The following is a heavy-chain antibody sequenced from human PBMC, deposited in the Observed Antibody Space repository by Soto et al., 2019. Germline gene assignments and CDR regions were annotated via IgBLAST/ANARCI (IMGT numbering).Heavy chain of an antibody. J-gene: IGHJ4*02. CDR2: IWFDGSNK. CDR3: ATTGPY. V-gene: IGHV3-33*01. CDR1: GFTISSYG. Sequence: QVQLVEAGGGVVQPGRSLRLSCAASGFTISSYGMHWVRQAPGKRLEWVAVIWFDGSNKFYADSVKGRFTISRDNSKNTVYLQMNSLRDEDSAAYYFATTGPYWGQGTLVTVSS.